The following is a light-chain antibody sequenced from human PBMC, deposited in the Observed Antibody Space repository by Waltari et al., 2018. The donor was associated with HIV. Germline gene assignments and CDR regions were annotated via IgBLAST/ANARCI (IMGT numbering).Light chain of an antibody. CDR1: SRDFRFYTC. J-gene: IGLJ1*01. V-gene: IGLV2-11*01. Sequence: QSALTQPRSVSGSPGQSVSISCTETSRDFRFYTCVSWYQQHPGKAPKLIIYDVTKRPSGVPDRFSASRSGNTASLTISGLQAEDEATYFCCSYSGTYSYVFGTGTEVSLI. CDR2: DVT. CDR3: CSYSGTYSYV.